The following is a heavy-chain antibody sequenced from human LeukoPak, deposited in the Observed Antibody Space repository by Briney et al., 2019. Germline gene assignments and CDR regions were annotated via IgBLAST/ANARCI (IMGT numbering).Heavy chain of an antibody. CDR1: GFTFSTYG. V-gene: IGHV3-33*01. Sequence: GGSLRLSCAAPGFTFSTYGMHCVRQAPGKGLEWVALIWYDGSNKYYVDSVKGRFTISRDNYKNTLYLQMNSLRAEDTAVYYCARDQGCSSTNCYSLFFHYWGQGTLVTVSS. CDR3: ARDQGCSSTNCYSLFFHY. D-gene: IGHD2-2*01. J-gene: IGHJ4*02. CDR2: IWYDGSNK.